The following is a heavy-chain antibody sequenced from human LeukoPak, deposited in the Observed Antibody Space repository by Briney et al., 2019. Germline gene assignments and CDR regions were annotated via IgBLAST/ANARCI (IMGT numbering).Heavy chain of an antibody. CDR2: INHSGST. D-gene: IGHD6-6*01. Sequence: SETLSLTCAVYGGSFSGYYWSWIRQPPGKGLEWIGEINHSGSTNYNPPLKSRVTISVDTSKNQFSLKLSSVTAADTAVYYCARGPAVSYSSSPAGLSYFQHWGQGTLVTVSS. V-gene: IGHV4-34*01. CDR1: GGSFSGYY. J-gene: IGHJ1*01. CDR3: ARGPAVSYSSSPAGLSYFQH.